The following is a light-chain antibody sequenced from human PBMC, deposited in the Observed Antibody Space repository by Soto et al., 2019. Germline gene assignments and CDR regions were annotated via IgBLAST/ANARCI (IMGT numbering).Light chain of an antibody. V-gene: IGKV1-27*01. J-gene: IGKJ4*01. Sequence: DIQITQSPSSLSASVGDRVTITCRASQSISSYLNWYQQKPGKVPKLLIYAASTLQSGVPSRFSGSGSGTDFTLTISSLQPEDVATYYCQKCKVAPFTFGGGTKVDIK. CDR1: QSISSY. CDR3: QKCKVAPFT. CDR2: AAS.